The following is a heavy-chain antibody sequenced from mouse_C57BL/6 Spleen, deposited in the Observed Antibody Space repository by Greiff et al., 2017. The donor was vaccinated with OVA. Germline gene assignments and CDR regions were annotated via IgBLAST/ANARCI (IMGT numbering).Heavy chain of an antibody. CDR1: GYTFTSYW. J-gene: IGHJ3*01. CDR2: IYPGSGST. CDR3: ARGEGNYYGNYEPVAY. D-gene: IGHD2-1*01. Sequence: QVQLQQPGAELVKPGASVKMSCKASGYTFTSYWITWVKQRPGQGLEWIGDIYPGSGSTNYNEKFKSKATLTVDTSSSTAYMQLSSLTSEDSAVYYCARGEGNYYGNYEPVAYWGQGTLVTVSA. V-gene: IGHV1-55*01.